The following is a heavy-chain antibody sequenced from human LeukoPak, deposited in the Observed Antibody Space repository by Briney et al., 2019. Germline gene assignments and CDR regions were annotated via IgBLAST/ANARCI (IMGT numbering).Heavy chain of an antibody. CDR2: IYYSGST. Sequence: SETLSLTCTVSGGSISSGGYYWSWIRQHPGKGLEWTGFIYYSGSTYYNPSLKSRVTISVDTSKNQFSLKLSSVTAADTAVYYCARDRDTAEGGNWFDPWGQGTLVTVSS. V-gene: IGHV4-31*03. CDR3: ARDRDTAEGGNWFDP. CDR1: GGSISSGGYY. J-gene: IGHJ5*02. D-gene: IGHD5-18*01.